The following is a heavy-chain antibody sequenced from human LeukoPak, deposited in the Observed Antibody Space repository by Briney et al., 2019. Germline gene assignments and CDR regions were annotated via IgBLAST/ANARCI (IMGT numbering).Heavy chain of an antibody. Sequence: SETLSLTCTVSGGSISSYYWSWIRQPPGKGLEWIGYIYYSGSTDYNPSLKSRVTISVDTSKNQFSLKLSSVTAADTAVYYCASRSLGTVAFDYWGQGTLVTVSS. CDR3: ASRSLGTVAFDY. CDR2: IYYSGST. CDR1: GGSISSYY. J-gene: IGHJ4*02. D-gene: IGHD6-19*01. V-gene: IGHV4-59*01.